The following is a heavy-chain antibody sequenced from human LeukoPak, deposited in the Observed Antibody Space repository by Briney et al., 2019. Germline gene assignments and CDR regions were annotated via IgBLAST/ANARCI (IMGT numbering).Heavy chain of an antibody. CDR2: ISSSSSTI. Sequence: GGSLRLSCAASGFTFSTYSMNWVRQAPGKGLEWVSYISSSSSTIYYADSVKGRFTISRDNAKNSLYLQMNSLRAEDTAVYYCAKDPVGVVITYYFDYWGQGTLVAVSS. CDR3: AKDPVGVVITYYFDY. D-gene: IGHD3-3*01. CDR1: GFTFSTYS. J-gene: IGHJ4*02. V-gene: IGHV3-48*01.